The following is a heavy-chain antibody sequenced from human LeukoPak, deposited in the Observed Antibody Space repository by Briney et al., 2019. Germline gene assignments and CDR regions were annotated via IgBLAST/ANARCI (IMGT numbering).Heavy chain of an antibody. J-gene: IGHJ4*02. V-gene: IGHV4-59*01. CDR3: ARGNSIAVAGNY. Sequence: PSETLSLTCTVSGGSISSYYWSWIRQPPGKGLERIGYIYYSGSTYYNPSLKSRVTISVDTSKNQFSLKLSSVTAADTAVYYCARGNSIAVAGNYWGQGTLVTVSS. CDR2: IYYSGST. CDR1: GGSISSYY. D-gene: IGHD6-19*01.